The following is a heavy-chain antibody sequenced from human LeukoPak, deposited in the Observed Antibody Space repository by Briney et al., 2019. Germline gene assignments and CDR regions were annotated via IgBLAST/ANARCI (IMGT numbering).Heavy chain of an antibody. CDR2: INHSGST. CDR1: GGSFSGYY. V-gene: IGHV4-34*01. J-gene: IGHJ4*02. CDR3: ARLLGGYSGYGIDY. Sequence: PSETLSLTCAVYGGSFSGYYWSWIRQPPGKGLEWIGEINHSGSTNYNPSLKSRVTISVDTSKNQFSLKLSSVTAADTAVYYCARLLGGYSGYGIDYWGQGTLVTVSS. D-gene: IGHD5-12*01.